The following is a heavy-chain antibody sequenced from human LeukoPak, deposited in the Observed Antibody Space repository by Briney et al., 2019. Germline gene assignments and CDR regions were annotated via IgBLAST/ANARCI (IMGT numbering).Heavy chain of an antibody. CDR1: GDSITSGGYS. J-gene: IGHJ5*02. CDR2: IHDSGST. CDR3: ARVVAAAGNDWFDP. V-gene: IGHV4-30-4*07. Sequence: SETLSLTCAVSGDSITSGGYSWSWILQTPGKGLEWIAYIHDSGSTYNNPSLKSRLSISIDTSKNQFSLKLNSVTAADTAVYYCARVVAAAGNDWFDPWGQGTLVTVSS. D-gene: IGHD6-25*01.